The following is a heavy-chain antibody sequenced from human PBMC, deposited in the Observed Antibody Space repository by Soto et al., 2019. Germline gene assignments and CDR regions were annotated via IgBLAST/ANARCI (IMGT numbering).Heavy chain of an antibody. Sequence: SETLSLTCTVSGGSISSYYWSWIRQPPGKGLEWIGYIHYTGSTTYNPSLKSRVTILLDTSKSQFSLKLTSVTAADTAVYYCARIILTGYLYNWFDPWGQGTLVTVSS. V-gene: IGHV4-59*01. CDR2: IHYTGST. CDR1: GGSISSYY. D-gene: IGHD3-9*01. J-gene: IGHJ5*02. CDR3: ARIILTGYLYNWFDP.